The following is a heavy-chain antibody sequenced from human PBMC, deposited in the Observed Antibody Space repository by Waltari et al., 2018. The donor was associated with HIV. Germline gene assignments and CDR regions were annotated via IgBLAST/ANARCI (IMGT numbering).Heavy chain of an antibody. CDR1: DYSITSGHY. D-gene: IGHD3-3*01. CDR3: ASTYYDLLEGWYFDF. J-gene: IGHJ4*02. V-gene: IGHV4-38-2*02. CDR2: ISHSGTT. Sequence: QVQLQESGPGLVKPPETLSLTCSVSDYSITSGHYWGWIRQSPGRGLEWIGSISHSGTTVYSPSLKSRITLFRNTSKNQFFLKLTSATAADTAVYYCASTYYDLLEGWYFDFWGQGRLVTVSS.